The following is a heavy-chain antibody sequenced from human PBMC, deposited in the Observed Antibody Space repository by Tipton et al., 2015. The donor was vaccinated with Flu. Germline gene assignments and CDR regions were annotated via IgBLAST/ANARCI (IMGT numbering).Heavy chain of an antibody. Sequence: SLRLSCAASGFTVSSNYMSWVRQAPGKGLEWVSVIYSGGSTYYADSVKGRFTISRDNSKNTLYLQMNSLRAEDTAVYYCARDQSYGAFYYYGMGVWGQGTTVTVSS. V-gene: IGHV3-53*01. D-gene: IGHD1-26*01. CDR3: ARDQSYGAFYYYGMGV. CDR1: GFTVSSNY. J-gene: IGHJ6*02. CDR2: IYSGGST.